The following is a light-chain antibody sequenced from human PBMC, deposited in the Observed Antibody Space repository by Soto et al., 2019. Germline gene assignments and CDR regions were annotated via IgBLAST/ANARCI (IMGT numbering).Light chain of an antibody. CDR2: QDS. CDR1: KLGDKY. J-gene: IGLJ1*01. V-gene: IGLV3-1*01. CDR3: QAWDSSTDNYV. Sequence: SYELTQPPSVSVSPGQTASITCSGDKLGDKYACWYQQKSGQSPVLVIYQDSKRPSGIPERFSGSNSGNTATLTISGTQAMDEADYYCQAWDSSTDNYVFGTGTKVTVL.